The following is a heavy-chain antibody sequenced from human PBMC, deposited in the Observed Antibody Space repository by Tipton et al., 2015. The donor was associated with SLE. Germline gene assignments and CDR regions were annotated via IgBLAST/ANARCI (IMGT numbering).Heavy chain of an antibody. CDR1: GFTVSSNY. V-gene: IGHV3-66*01. CDR3: ASGTTTSGNY. CDR2: IFSGGNT. J-gene: IGHJ4*02. D-gene: IGHD1/OR15-1a*01. Sequence: SLRLSCAASGFTVSSNYMSWVRQAPGKGLEWVSVIFSGGNTYYADSVKGRFTLSRDRSKNMLYLQMDSLRVEDTATYYCASGTTTSGNYWGQGTVVTVSS.